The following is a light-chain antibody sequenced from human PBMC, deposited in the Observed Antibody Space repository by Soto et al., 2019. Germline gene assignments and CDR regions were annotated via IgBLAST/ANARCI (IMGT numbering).Light chain of an antibody. CDR1: QTISFS. CDR2: DAS. V-gene: IGKV1-5*01. J-gene: IGKJ2*01. CDR3: QQYNSYSYT. Sequence: DIQMTQSPSTLSASVGDRVTITCRASQTISFSLAWYQQKPGKAPKLLIYDASTLQSGVPSRFSGSESGTEFILTISGLQPDDFATYYCQQYNSYSYTFGQGTKVDIK.